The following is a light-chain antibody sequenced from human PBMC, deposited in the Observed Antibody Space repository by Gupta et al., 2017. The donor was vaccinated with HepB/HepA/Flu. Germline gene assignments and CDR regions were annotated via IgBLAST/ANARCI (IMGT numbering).Light chain of an antibody. J-gene: IGKJ4*01. V-gene: IGKV1-33*01. Sequence: DIQMTQSPSSLSASVGDRVTITCQASKDITNFLNWYQQKPGKAPNLLMYDASTLKTGVPSRFSGSGSGTDFTLTINSLQPEDFATYFCQHDHSIPLTFGGGTKVQIK. CDR1: KDITNF. CDR3: QHDHSIPLT. CDR2: DAS.